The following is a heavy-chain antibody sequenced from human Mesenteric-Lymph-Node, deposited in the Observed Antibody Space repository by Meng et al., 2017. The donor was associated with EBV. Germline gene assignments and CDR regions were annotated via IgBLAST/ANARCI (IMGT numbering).Heavy chain of an antibody. J-gene: IGHJ1*01. CDR2: IYYSGST. CDR1: GGSVSSGSYY. V-gene: IGHV4-61*01. Sequence: QGRLQRRGPGLVKPSETLSPTGTVLGGSVSSGSYYWSWIRHPPGKGREWIGYIYYSGSTNYNPSLRSRVTISVDNSKNQFSLRLNSVTAADTAVYYCARGWGHADYFAEYFHNWGQGTLVTVSS. CDR3: ARGWGHADYFAEYFHN. D-gene: IGHD4-17*01.